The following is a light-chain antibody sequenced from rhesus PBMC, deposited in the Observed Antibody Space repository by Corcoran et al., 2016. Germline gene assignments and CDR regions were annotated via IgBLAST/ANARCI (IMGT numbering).Light chain of an antibody. J-gene: IGLJ1*01. CDR3: SSYGRSSALI. V-gene: IGLV2-13*02. CDR1: SSDIGGYNR. Sequence: QAALTQPRSVSGSPGQSVTISCTGTSSDIGGYNRVSWYQQHPGKAPKLMIYEVTKRPSGVSDRFSGSKSGNTASLTISGLQFEDEADYFCSSYGRSSALIFGAGTRLTVL. CDR2: EVT.